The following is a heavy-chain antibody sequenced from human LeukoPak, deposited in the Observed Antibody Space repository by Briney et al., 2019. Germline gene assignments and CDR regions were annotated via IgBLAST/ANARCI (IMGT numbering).Heavy chain of an antibody. D-gene: IGHD1-14*01. J-gene: IGHJ4*02. CDR1: GGSISSSSYY. CDR2: IYHSGST. CDR3: ARLSFGIGFDY. V-gene: IGHV4-39*01. Sequence: SETLSLTCTVSGGSISSSSYYWGWIRQPPGKGLEWIGSIYHSGSTYYNPSLKSRVTISVDTSKNQFSLKLSSVTAADTAVYYCARLSFGIGFDYWGQGTLVTVSS.